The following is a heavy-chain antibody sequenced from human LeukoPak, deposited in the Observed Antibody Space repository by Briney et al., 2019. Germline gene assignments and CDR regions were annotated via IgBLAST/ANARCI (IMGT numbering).Heavy chain of an antibody. CDR3: ATDRSYNWNYFGTFDP. J-gene: IGHJ5*02. V-gene: IGHV1-18*01. D-gene: IGHD1-7*01. Sequence: ASVKVSCKASGYTFTSYGISWVRQAPGQGLEWMGWISAYNGNTNYAQKLQGRVTMTTDTSTSTAYMELSSLRPEDTAVYYCATDRSYNWNYFGTFDPWGQGTLVTVSS. CDR1: GYTFTSYG. CDR2: ISAYNGNT.